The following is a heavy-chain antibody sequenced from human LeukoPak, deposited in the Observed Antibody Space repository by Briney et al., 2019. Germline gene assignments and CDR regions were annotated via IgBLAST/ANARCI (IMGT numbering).Heavy chain of an antibody. CDR1: GYTFTGYY. CDR2: INPNSSDT. Sequence: ASVNVSCKASGYTFTGYYIYWVRQAPGQGLEWMGWINPNSSDTNYAQKFQGRVTMTRDTSITTAYMELGSLIADDTAVYDCARGRNYFDYWGQETLVTVSS. CDR3: ARGRNYFDY. J-gene: IGHJ4*02. V-gene: IGHV1-2*02.